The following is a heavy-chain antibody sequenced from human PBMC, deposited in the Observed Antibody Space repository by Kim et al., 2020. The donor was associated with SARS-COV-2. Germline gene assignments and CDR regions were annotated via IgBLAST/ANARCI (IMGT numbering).Heavy chain of an antibody. D-gene: IGHD3-10*01. CDR1: GGSISSSSYY. J-gene: IGHJ4*02. Sequence: SETLSLTCTVSGGSISSSSYYWGWIRQPPGKGLEWIRSIYYSGSTYYNPSLKSRVTISVDTSKNQFSLKLSSVTAADTAVYYCARSGVLLWFGELLSKPFDYWGQGTLVTVSS. V-gene: IGHV4-39*01. CDR2: IYYSGST. CDR3: ARSGVLLWFGELLSKPFDY.